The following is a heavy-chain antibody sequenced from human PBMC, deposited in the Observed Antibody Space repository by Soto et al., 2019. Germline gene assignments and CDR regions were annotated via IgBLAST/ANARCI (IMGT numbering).Heavy chain of an antibody. Sequence: ASVKVSCKVSGYTLTVLSRHWVRQAPGTGLEWMGIINPSGGSTSYAQKFQGRVTMTRDTSTSTVYMELSSLRSEDTAVYYCARSDFWSGYHNPPDYWG. CDR2: INPSGGST. D-gene: IGHD3-3*01. J-gene: IGHJ4*01. CDR3: ARSDFWSGYHNPPDY. V-gene: IGHV1-46*01. CDR1: GYTLTVLS.